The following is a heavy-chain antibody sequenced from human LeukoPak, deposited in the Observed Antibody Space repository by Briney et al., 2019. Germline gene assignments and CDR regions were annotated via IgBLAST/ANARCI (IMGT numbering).Heavy chain of an antibody. CDR3: ARIGGSCYSCFDY. V-gene: IGHV1-18*04. CDR2: ISAYNGNT. Sequence: ASMKVSCKASGYTFTGYFIHWVRQAPGQGLEWMGWISAYNGNTNYAQKLQGRVTMTTDTSTSTAYMELSSLRSEDTAVYYCARIGGSCYSCFDYWGQGTLVTVSS. CDR1: GYTFTGYF. J-gene: IGHJ4*02. D-gene: IGHD2-15*01.